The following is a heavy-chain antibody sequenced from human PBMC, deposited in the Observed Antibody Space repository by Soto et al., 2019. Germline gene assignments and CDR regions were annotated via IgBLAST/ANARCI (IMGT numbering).Heavy chain of an antibody. CDR1: GFIFDDYA. D-gene: IGHD6-19*01. Sequence: LRLSCGAPGFIFDDYAMMWVRQTPGKGLEWVSATSGSGVTTYYADSVKGRFTISRDNSKNTLYLQMNSLRADDTALYYCARVHTSGWFADSWGQGTRVTVSS. CDR3: ARVHTSGWFADS. J-gene: IGHJ4*02. V-gene: IGHV3-23*01. CDR2: TSGSGVTT.